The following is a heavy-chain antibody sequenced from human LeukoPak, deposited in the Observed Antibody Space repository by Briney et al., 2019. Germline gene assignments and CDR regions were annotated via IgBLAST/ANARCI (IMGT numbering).Heavy chain of an antibody. J-gene: IGHJ5*02. Sequence: GASLQISCKGSGYSFTSYWIGWVRQLPGKGLEWMGIIYPGDSDTRYSPSFQGQVTISADKSISTAYLQWSSLKASDTAMYYCARHVYSSSWYVSNWFDPWGQGTLVTVSS. CDR2: IYPGDSDT. CDR1: GYSFTSYW. CDR3: ARHVYSSSWYVSNWFDP. D-gene: IGHD6-13*01. V-gene: IGHV5-51*01.